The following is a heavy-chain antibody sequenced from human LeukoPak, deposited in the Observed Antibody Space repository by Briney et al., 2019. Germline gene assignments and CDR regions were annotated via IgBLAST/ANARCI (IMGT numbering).Heavy chain of an antibody. Sequence: PGGSLRLSCAASGFTFSSYWMSWVRQAPGRGLEWVANIKQDGSEKSFVDAVKGRFSISRDNAKNSLYLQMNSLRAEDTAVYYCARLRGYYDTSGPIFDYWGQGTLVTVSS. CDR2: IKQDGSEK. V-gene: IGHV3-7*01. D-gene: IGHD3-22*01. CDR3: ARLRGYYDTSGPIFDY. J-gene: IGHJ4*02. CDR1: GFTFSSYW.